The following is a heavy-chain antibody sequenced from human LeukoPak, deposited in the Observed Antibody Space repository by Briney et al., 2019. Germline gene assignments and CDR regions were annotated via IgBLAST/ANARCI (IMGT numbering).Heavy chain of an antibody. D-gene: IGHD4-23*01. CDR1: GFTFSSYA. J-gene: IGHJ6*03. CDR3: ARVVSNSPGGYYYYMDV. Sequence: GGSLRLSCAASGFTFSSYAMHWVRQAPGKGLEWVAVISYDGSNKYYADSVKGRFTISRVNSKNTLYLQMNSLRAEDTAVYYCARVVSNSPGGYYYYMDVWGKGTTVTVSS. V-gene: IGHV3-30*01. CDR2: ISYDGSNK.